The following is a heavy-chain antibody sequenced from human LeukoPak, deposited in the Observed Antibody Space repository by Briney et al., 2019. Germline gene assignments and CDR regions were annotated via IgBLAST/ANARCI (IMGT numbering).Heavy chain of an antibody. CDR3: ARGLQEYTYGFDY. J-gene: IGHJ4*02. V-gene: IGHV3-23*01. CDR2: ISGSGGTT. CDR1: GFTFSSYA. D-gene: IGHD5-18*01. Sequence: GGSLRLSCAASGFTFSSYAMTWVRQAPGKGLEWVSAISGSGGTTYYADSVKGRFTISRDNPKNTLYLQMNSLRADDTAVYYCARGLQEYTYGFDYWGQGTLVTVSS.